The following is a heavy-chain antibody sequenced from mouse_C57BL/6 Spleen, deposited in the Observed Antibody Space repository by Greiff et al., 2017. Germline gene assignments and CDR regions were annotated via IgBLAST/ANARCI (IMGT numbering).Heavy chain of an antibody. J-gene: IGHJ2*01. Sequence: QVQLKESGPGLVQPSQSLSITCTVSGFSLTSYGVHWVRQSPGKGLEWLGVRWSGGSTDYNAAFISRLSISKDNSKSQVFFKMNSLQAEDTAIYYCAREGNYYGGSSEYFDYWGQGTTLTVSS. D-gene: IGHD1-1*01. CDR2: RWSGGST. CDR3: AREGNYYGGSSEYFDY. V-gene: IGHV2-2*01. CDR1: GFSLTSYG.